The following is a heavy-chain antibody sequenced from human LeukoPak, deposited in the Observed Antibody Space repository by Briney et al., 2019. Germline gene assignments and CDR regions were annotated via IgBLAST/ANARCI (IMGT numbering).Heavy chain of an antibody. D-gene: IGHD3-10*01. V-gene: IGHV6-1*01. CDR1: GDSVSSNSAA. Sequence: PSQTLSLTCAISGDSVSSNSAAWNWIRQSPSRGLEWLGRTYYRSKWYNDYAVSVKSRITINPDTSKNQFSLQLNSATPEDTAVYYCAKETYYYGSGSYFHDAFDIWGQGTMVTVSS. CDR3: AKETYYYGSGSYFHDAFDI. CDR2: TYYRSKWYN. J-gene: IGHJ3*02.